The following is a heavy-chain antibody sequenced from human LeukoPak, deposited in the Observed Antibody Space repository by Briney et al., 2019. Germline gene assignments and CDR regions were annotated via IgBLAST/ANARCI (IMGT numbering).Heavy chain of an antibody. Sequence: ASVKVSCKASGGTFSSYAISWVRQAPGQGLEWMGGIIPIFGTANYAQKFQGRVTITADESTSTAYMELSSLRSEDTAVYYCARDETRGGSYFYYYYGMDVWGQGTTVTVSS. V-gene: IGHV1-69*13. D-gene: IGHD1-26*01. CDR2: IIPIFGTA. CDR1: GGTFSSYA. J-gene: IGHJ6*02. CDR3: ARDETRGGSYFYYYYGMDV.